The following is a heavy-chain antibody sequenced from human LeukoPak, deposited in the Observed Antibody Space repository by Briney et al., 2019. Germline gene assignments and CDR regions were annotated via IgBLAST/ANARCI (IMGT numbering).Heavy chain of an antibody. CDR3: AREPPGY. Sequence: SETLSLTCTVSGGSFTSGTYYWNWIRQPAGKGLEWIGRIYTNGAASSNPSLKSRVTISIDASKNQFSLKLSLVTAADTAVYYCAREPPGYWGQGILVTVSS. CDR2: IYTNGAA. V-gene: IGHV4-61*02. CDR1: GGSFTSGTYY. J-gene: IGHJ4*02.